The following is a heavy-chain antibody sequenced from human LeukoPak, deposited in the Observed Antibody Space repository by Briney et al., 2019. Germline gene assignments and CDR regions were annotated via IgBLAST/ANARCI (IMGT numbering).Heavy chain of an antibody. Sequence: PGGSLRLSCAASGFSFSTYVMSWVRQAPGKGLEWVSAISNSGDNTYYADSMKGRFTISRDNSKNTFFLQMNSLRAEDTAIYYCTKTGARYSASSNFDSWGQGALVTVSS. J-gene: IGHJ4*02. D-gene: IGHD6-6*01. CDR1: GFSFSTYV. V-gene: IGHV3-23*01. CDR3: TKTGARYSASSNFDS. CDR2: ISNSGDNT.